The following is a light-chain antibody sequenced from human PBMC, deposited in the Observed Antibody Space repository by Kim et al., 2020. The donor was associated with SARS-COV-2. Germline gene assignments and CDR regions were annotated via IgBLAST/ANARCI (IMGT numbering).Light chain of an antibody. Sequence: QAVVTQEPSLTVSLGGTVTLTCGSSTGAVTSGHYPYWFQQKPGQAPRTLIYDTSNKHSWTPARFSGSLLGGKAALTLSGAQPEDEAEYYCLLSYSGARWVFGGGTQLTVL. CDR3: LLSYSGARWV. J-gene: IGLJ3*02. V-gene: IGLV7-46*01. CDR1: TGAVTSGHY. CDR2: DTS.